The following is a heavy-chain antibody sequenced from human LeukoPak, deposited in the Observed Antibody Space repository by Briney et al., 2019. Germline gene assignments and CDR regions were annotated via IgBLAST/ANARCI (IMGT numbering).Heavy chain of an antibody. J-gene: IGHJ4*02. D-gene: IGHD6-6*01. Sequence: SETLSLTCTVSGGSINSHYWSWIRQPPGKGLEWIGYIFNGGTTNYNPSLKSRVTMSIDTSSDQFSLRLGSVTAADSAVYYCARLTRLSTSPDRYYLDYWGQGTLVTVSS. CDR3: ARLTRLSTSPDRYYLDY. CDR1: GGSINSHY. CDR2: IFNGGTT. V-gene: IGHV4-59*08.